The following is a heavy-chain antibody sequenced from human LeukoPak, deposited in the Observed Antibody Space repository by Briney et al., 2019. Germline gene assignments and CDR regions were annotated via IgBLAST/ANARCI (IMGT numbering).Heavy chain of an antibody. V-gene: IGHV3-21*01. Sequence: PGGSLRLSCAASGFTFSIYSMNWVRQAPGKGLEWVSCISSGSTNIYYADSVRGRFTISRDNAKNPLYLQMNSLRAEDTAVYYCARVGGYCSSISNCYGDYWGQGTLVTVSS. CDR1: GFTFSIYS. J-gene: IGHJ4*02. CDR2: ISSGSTNI. D-gene: IGHD2-2*03. CDR3: ARVGGYCSSISNCYGDY.